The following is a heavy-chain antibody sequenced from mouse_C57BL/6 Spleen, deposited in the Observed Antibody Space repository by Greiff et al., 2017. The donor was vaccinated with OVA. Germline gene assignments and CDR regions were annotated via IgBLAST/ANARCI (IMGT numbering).Heavy chain of an antibody. J-gene: IGHJ2*01. CDR2: INPYNGGT. CDR1: GYTFTDYY. CDR3: AKGGYYDAFDY. Sequence: VQLQQSGPVLVKPGASVKMSCKASGYTFTDYYMNWVKQSHGKSLEWIGVINPYNGGTSYNQKFKGKATLTVDKSSSTAYMELNILTSEDSAVYYCAKGGYYDAFDYWGQGTTLTVSA. V-gene: IGHV1-19*01. D-gene: IGHD2-4*01.